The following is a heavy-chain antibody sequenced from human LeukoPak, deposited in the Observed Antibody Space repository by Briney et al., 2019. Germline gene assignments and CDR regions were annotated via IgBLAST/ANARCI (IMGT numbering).Heavy chain of an antibody. J-gene: IGHJ4*02. CDR3: TGEYIRGMADY. CDR1: GFSFSTYI. Sequence: GGSLRLSCAASGFSFSTYIMIWFRQAPGKALEWVSSISSSGNYRDFADSVKGRFTISRDNAQKSLYLQMNSLRAEDTAVYYCTGEYIRGMADYWGQGTVVIVSS. CDR2: ISSSGNYR. V-gene: IGHV3-21*01. D-gene: IGHD6-13*01.